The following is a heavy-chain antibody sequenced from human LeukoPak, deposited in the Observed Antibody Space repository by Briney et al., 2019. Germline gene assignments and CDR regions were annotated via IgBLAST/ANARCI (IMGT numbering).Heavy chain of an antibody. J-gene: IGHJ4*02. CDR3: ARDRSDYGSGSYYFDY. Sequence: GGSLRLSCAASGFTFSDYYMSWIRQAPGKGLEWVSYISSSGSTIYYADSVKGRFTISRDNAKNSLYLQMNSLRAEDTAVYYCARDRSDYGSGSYYFDYWGQGTLVTVSS. CDR1: GFTFSDYY. CDR2: ISSSGSTI. V-gene: IGHV3-11*01. D-gene: IGHD3-10*01.